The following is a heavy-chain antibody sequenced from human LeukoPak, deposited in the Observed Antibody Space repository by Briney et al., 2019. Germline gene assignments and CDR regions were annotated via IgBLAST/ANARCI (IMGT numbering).Heavy chain of an antibody. CDR1: GFNFDDYV. CDR2: INWNGGSS. V-gene: IGHV3-20*04. J-gene: IGHJ2*01. D-gene: IGHD5-24*01. CDR3: AKEGREMATIPRYFDL. Sequence: GSLRLSCAASGFNFDDYVMSWVRQAPGKGLEWVSGINWNGGSSGYADSVKGRFTISRDNAKNSLYLQMNSLRAEDTAVYYCAKEGREMATIPRYFDLWGRGTLVTVSS.